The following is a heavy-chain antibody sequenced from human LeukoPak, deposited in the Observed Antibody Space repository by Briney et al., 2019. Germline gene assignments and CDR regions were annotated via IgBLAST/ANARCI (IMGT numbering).Heavy chain of an antibody. Sequence: PSETLSLTCTVSGGSISSYYWSWIRQPQGKGLEWIGYIYYSGNTNYNPSLKSRVTISVDTSKNQFSLKLSSVTAADTAVYYCARQDSNYYDSSGYWPDWGQGTLVTVSS. CDR1: GGSISSYY. CDR3: ARQDSNYYDSSGYWPD. CDR2: IYYSGNT. D-gene: IGHD3-22*01. J-gene: IGHJ4*02. V-gene: IGHV4-59*08.